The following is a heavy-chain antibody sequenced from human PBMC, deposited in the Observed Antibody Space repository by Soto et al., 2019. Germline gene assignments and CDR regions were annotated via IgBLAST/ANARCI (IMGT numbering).Heavy chain of an antibody. J-gene: IGHJ4*02. V-gene: IGHV3-23*01. CDR1: GFTFSSYA. D-gene: IGHD2-8*01. CDR3: AKEALMVYAMTDYVHFDY. CDR2: ISGSGGST. Sequence: GGSLRLSCAASGFTFSSYAMSWVCQAPGKGLEWVSAISGSGGSTYYADSVKGRFTISRDNSKNTLYLQMNSLRAEDTAVYYCAKEALMVYAMTDYVHFDYWGQGTLVTVSS.